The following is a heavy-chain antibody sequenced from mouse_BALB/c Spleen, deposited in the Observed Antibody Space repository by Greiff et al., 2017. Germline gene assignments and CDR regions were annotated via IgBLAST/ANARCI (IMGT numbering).Heavy chain of an antibody. CDR2: IFPGDGST. D-gene: IGHD1-1*01. CDR3: ARHYYGSSRVWYFDV. J-gene: IGHJ1*01. CDR1: GYTFTSYD. Sequence: VQLQQSGAELVKPGASVKLSCKASGYTFTSYDINWVRQRPEQGLEWIGWIFPGDGSTKYNEKFKGKATLTTDKSCSTAYMQLNRLTSEDSAVYFCARHYYGSSRVWYFDVWGAGTTVTVSS. V-gene: IGHV1-85*01.